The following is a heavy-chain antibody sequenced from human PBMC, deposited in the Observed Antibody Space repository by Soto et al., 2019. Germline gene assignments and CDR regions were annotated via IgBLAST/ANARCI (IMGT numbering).Heavy chain of an antibody. Sequence: ASVKVSCKASGYTFTSYGISWVRQAPGQGLEWMGWISAYNGNTNYAQKLQGRVTMTTDTSTSTAYMELRSLRSDDTAVYYCASVSDSIAVAGTYWFDPRGQGTLVTVSS. CDR3: ASVSDSIAVAGTYWFDP. D-gene: IGHD6-19*01. V-gene: IGHV1-18*01. J-gene: IGHJ5*02. CDR1: GYTFTSYG. CDR2: ISAYNGNT.